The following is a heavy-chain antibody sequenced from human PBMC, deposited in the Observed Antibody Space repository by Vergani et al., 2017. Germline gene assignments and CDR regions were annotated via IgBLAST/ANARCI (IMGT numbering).Heavy chain of an antibody. D-gene: IGHD3-10*01. J-gene: IGHJ5*02. Sequence: QLQLQESGQGLVKPSETLSLTCTVSGGSISSSSYYWGWIRQPPGKGLEWIGSIYYSGSTYYNPSLKGRVTISVDTSKNQFSLKLSSVTAADTAVYYCARGGGSGSYYPNWFDPWGQGTLVTVSS. CDR3: ARGGGSGSYYPNWFDP. CDR1: GGSISSSSYY. V-gene: IGHV4-39*07. CDR2: IYYSGST.